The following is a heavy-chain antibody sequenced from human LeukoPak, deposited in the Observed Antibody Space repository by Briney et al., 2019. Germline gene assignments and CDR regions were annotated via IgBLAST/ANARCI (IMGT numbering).Heavy chain of an antibody. CDR3: ARKTYYYDSGSYSKSYYFDY. Sequence: GGSLRLSCAASRFTFSDFYMSWIRQAPGKGLEWLSDISSSSTETNYADSVKGRFTISTDKAKNSLFLQLSRLRAEDTAVYYCARKTYYYDSGSYSKSYYFDYWGQGTLVTVSS. V-gene: IGHV3-11*06. J-gene: IGHJ4*02. D-gene: IGHD3-10*01. CDR2: ISSSSTET. CDR1: RFTFSDFY.